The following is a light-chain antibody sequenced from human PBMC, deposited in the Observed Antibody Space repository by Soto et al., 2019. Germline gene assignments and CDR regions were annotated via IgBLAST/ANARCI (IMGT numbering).Light chain of an antibody. CDR1: QSVSSY. CDR3: QQRGNWPPT. Sequence: EIVLTQSPATLSLSPGERATLSCRASQSVSSYLAWYQQKPGQAPRLLIYDASNRATGIPARFSGSGSATDFTLTSSSIEPEDFAVYYCQQRGNWPPTFGQGTKLEIK. V-gene: IGKV3-11*01. CDR2: DAS. J-gene: IGKJ2*01.